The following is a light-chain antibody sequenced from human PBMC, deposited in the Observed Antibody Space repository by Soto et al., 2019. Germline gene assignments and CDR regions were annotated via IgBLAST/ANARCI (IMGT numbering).Light chain of an antibody. Sequence: EIVLTQSPGTLSLSPGERATLSCRASQSVGSRSLAWYQQKLGQAPRLLIFAASYRATGIPDRLSGSGSGTDFTLTISRLEPEDFALYYCQLYGTSLFTFGQGTRLEIK. CDR3: QLYGTSLFT. CDR1: QSVGSRS. CDR2: AAS. J-gene: IGKJ5*01. V-gene: IGKV3-20*01.